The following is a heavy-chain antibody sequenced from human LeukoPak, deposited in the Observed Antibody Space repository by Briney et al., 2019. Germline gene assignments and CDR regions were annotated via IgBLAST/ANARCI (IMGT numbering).Heavy chain of an antibody. D-gene: IGHD3-22*01. CDR1: GFTFSSYA. Sequence: GGSLRLSCAASGFTFSSYAMSWVRQAPGKGLEWVSGISGSGGSTYYADSVKGRFTISRDNSKNTLYLQMNSLRAEDTAVYYCAKGYDSSGYYYGYYFDYWGQGTLVTVSS. J-gene: IGHJ4*02. V-gene: IGHV3-23*01. CDR3: AKGYDSSGYYYGYYFDY. CDR2: ISGSGGST.